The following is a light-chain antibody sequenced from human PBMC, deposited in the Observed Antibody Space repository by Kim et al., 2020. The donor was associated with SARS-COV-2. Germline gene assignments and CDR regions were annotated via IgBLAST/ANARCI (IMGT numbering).Light chain of an antibody. Sequence: SSELTQAPAVSVALGQTVRITCQGDSLRSYYATWYQQKPGQAPIPVIYGKNNRPSGIPDRFSGSSSGNTASLTITGTQAGDEADYYCNSRDSNDYVVFGG. CDR3: NSRDSNDYVV. J-gene: IGLJ2*01. V-gene: IGLV3-19*01. CDR1: SLRSYY. CDR2: GKN.